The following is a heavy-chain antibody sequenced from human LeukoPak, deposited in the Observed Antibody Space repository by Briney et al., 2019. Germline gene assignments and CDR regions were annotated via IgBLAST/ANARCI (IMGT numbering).Heavy chain of an antibody. CDR2: IVVGSGNT. CDR1: GFTFTSSA. Sequence: SVKVSCKASGFTFTSSAMQWVRQARGQRLEWIGWIVVGSGNTNYAQKFQERVTITRDMSTSTAYMELSSLRSEDTAVYHCAAASENLTGYRYYYYHGMDVWGQGTTVTVSS. V-gene: IGHV1-58*02. CDR3: AAASENLTGYRYYYYHGMDV. D-gene: IGHD3-9*01. J-gene: IGHJ6*02.